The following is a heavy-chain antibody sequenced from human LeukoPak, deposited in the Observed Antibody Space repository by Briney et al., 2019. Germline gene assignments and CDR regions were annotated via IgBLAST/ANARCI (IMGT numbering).Heavy chain of an antibody. Sequence: GASVKVSCKASGYTFTGYYIHWVRQAPGQGLEWMGRISPNSGAINYAQKFQDRVTVTRDTSINTAYMELSRLTSDDTAVYYCAGKSATVGGNWFDPWGQGTRVTVSS. D-gene: IGHD3-16*01. CDR1: GYTFTGYY. V-gene: IGHV1-2*06. CDR3: AGKSATVGGNWFDP. CDR2: ISPNSGAI. J-gene: IGHJ5*02.